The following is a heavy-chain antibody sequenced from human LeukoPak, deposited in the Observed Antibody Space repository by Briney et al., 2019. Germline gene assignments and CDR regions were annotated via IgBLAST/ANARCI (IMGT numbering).Heavy chain of an antibody. CDR3: ERGGGGSNYFDY. Sequence: HRASVTVSCKASGYTFTSYDINWVRQATGQGLEWMGWMNPNSGNTGYAQNMHGRVTMTRNTHIRTAYVDLGSLRPECTAVYQCERGGGGSNYFDYWGQGTLVTVSS. CDR1: GYTFTSYD. D-gene: IGHD1-26*01. J-gene: IGHJ4*02. CDR2: MNPNSGNT. V-gene: IGHV1-8*01.